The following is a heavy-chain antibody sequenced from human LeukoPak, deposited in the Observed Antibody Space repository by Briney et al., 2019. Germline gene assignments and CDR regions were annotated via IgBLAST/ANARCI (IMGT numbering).Heavy chain of an antibody. Sequence: SQTLSLTCTVSGGSISSGSYYWSWIRQPAGKGLEWIGRIYTSGSTNYNPSLKSRVTMSVDTSKNQFSLKLSSVTAADTAVYYCARRSAAVVVPAASVKAPLQMIWDAFDIWGQGTMVTVSS. CDR1: GGSISSGSYY. CDR3: ARRSAAVVVPAASVKAPLQMIWDAFDI. V-gene: IGHV4-61*02. J-gene: IGHJ3*02. CDR2: IYTSGST. D-gene: IGHD2-2*01.